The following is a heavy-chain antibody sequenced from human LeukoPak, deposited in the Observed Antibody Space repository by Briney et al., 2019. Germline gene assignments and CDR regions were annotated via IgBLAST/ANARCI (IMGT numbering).Heavy chain of an antibody. CDR1: GGSISSGGYS. CDR3: ARGRGSSAVTREKKYFQH. CDR2: IYYSGST. V-gene: IGHV4-31*03. J-gene: IGHJ1*01. Sequence: SQTLSPTCTVSGGSISSGGYSWSWIRQHPGKGLEWIGYIYYSGSTYYNPSLKSRVTISVDTSKNQFSLKLSSVTAADTAVYYCARGRGSSAVTREKKYFQHWGQGTLVTVSS. D-gene: IGHD4-17*01.